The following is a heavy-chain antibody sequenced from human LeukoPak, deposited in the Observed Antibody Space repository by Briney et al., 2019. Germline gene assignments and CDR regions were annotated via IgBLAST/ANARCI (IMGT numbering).Heavy chain of an antibody. CDR3: ATSITMVRGSLPIA. CDR1: GYTFTSYA. CDR2: INTNTGNP. Sequence: ASVKVSCKASGYTFTSYAMNWVRQAPGQGLEWMGWINTNTGNPTYAQGFTGRFVFSLDTSVSTAYLQISSLKAEDTAVYYCATSITMVRGSLPIAWGQGTMVTVSS. J-gene: IGHJ3*01. V-gene: IGHV7-4-1*02. D-gene: IGHD3-10*01.